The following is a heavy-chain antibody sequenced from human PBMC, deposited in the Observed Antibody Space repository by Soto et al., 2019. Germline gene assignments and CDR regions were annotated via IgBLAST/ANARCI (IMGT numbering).Heavy chain of an antibody. J-gene: IGHJ4*02. V-gene: IGHV1-69*12. CDR3: ASGIQLWLRRINNGYSG. CDR1: GGTFSTYA. CDR2: IIPMFGTA. Sequence: QVQLVQSGAEVKKPESSVKVSCKAPGGTFSTYAISWVRQAPGQGLEWMGGIIPMFGTANYAQRFQDRVTINADESTNTVYMELSSLRSEHTAVYFCASGIQLWLRRINNGYSGWGQGTLVTVSS. D-gene: IGHD5-18*01.